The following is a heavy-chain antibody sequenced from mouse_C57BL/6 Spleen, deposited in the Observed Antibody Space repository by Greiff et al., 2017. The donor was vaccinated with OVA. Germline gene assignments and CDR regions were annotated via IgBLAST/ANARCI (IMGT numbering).Heavy chain of an antibody. J-gene: IGHJ3*01. Sequence: EVKLVESEGGLVQPGSSMKLSCTASGFTFSDYYMAWVRQVPEKGLEWVANINYDGSSTYYLDSLKSRFIISRDNAKNILYLQMSSLKSEDTATYYCARDEATGTFAYWGQGTLVTVSA. CDR3: ARDEATGTFAY. V-gene: IGHV5-16*01. CDR2: INYDGSST. CDR1: GFTFSDYY. D-gene: IGHD4-1*02.